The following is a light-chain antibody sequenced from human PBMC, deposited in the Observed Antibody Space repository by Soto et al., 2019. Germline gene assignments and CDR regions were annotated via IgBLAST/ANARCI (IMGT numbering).Light chain of an antibody. J-gene: IGKJ5*01. CDR2: GAY. CDR1: QSVSNN. Sequence: EIVMTQSPATLSVSPGARGTLSCRARQSVSNNLAWLPQHPGQASRLLIYGAYPRATGIPARFSGSGSGTEFPLTISSLQSEDFAVYYCQQYNNWPPITFGQGTRLEI. V-gene: IGKV3-15*01. CDR3: QQYNNWPPIT.